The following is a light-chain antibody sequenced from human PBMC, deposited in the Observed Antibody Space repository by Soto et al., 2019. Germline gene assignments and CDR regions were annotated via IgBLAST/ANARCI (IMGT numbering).Light chain of an antibody. CDR1: QNLLYSSNNKNY. V-gene: IGKV4-1*01. Sequence: DIVMTQSPDSLAVSLGERATINCKSSQNLLYSSNNKNYLAWYQQKPGQPPKLLIYWASTPESGVPDRFSGSGSGTDFTLTISSLQAEDVAVYYCQQYDRTPLTFGGGTKVEIK. CDR3: QQYDRTPLT. J-gene: IGKJ4*01. CDR2: WAS.